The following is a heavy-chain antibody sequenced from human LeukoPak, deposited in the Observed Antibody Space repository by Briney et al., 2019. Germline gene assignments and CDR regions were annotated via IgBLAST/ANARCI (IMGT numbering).Heavy chain of an antibody. CDR2: INPNSGGT. CDR3: ARVSITEYYDSSGYYYSPDGTFDY. V-gene: IGHV1-2*02. J-gene: IGHJ4*02. D-gene: IGHD3-22*01. CDR1: GYIFTGYY. Sequence: ASVKLSCKASGYIFTGYYMHWVRQAPGQGLEWMGWINPNSGGTNYAQKFQGRVTMTRDTSISTAYMELSRLRSDDTVVYYCARVSITEYYDSSGYYYSPDGTFDYWGQGTLVTVSS.